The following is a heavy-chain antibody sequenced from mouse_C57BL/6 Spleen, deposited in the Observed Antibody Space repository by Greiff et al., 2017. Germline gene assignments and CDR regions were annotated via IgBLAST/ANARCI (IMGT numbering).Heavy chain of an antibody. V-gene: IGHV1-54*01. J-gene: IGHJ1*03. D-gene: IGHD2-3*01. CDR3: ARYDGYWYFDV. CDR1: GYAFTNYL. Sequence: VQLQQSGAELVRPGTSVKVSCKASGYAFTNYLIEWVKQRPGQGLEWIGVINPGSGGTNYNEKFKGKATLTADKSSSTAYMQLSSLTSEDSAVYFCARYDGYWYFDVWGTGTTVTVSS. CDR2: INPGSGGT.